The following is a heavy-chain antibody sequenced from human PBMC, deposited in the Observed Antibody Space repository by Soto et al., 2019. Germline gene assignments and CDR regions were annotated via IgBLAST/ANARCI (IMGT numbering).Heavy chain of an antibody. Sequence: AGGSLRPSCVGSGHTFHNYAMTWVRQAPGKGLEWVSGISGSGGSTYYADSVKGRFTISRDNSKNTLYLQMNSLRAEDTAVYYCEKLERIVVVPARVDYWGQGTLVTVSS. CDR3: EKLERIVVVPARVDY. V-gene: IGHV3-23*01. D-gene: IGHD2-2*01. J-gene: IGHJ4*02. CDR1: GHTFHNYA. CDR2: ISGSGGST.